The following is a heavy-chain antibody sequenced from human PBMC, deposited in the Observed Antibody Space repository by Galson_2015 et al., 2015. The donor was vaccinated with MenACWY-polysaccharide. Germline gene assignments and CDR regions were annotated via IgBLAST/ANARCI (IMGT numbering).Heavy chain of an antibody. Sequence: SLRLSCAASGFTFTNYAMSWVRQTPGEGLEWVSAITVSGDNTYYADSVKGRLAISRDNSKNTLSLQMNSLRIEDTAVYYCAKGLRGPAAGTDYFDYWGQGTLVTVSS. V-gene: IGHV3-23*01. D-gene: IGHD6-13*01. J-gene: IGHJ4*02. CDR1: GFTFTNYA. CDR2: ITVSGDNT. CDR3: AKGLRGPAAGTDYFDY.